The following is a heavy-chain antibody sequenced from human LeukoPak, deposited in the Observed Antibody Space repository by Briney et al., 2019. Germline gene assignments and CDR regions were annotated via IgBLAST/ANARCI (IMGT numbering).Heavy chain of an antibody. CDR3: ASQAGYGSGSYSL. CDR1: GYSISSGYY. J-gene: IGHJ4*02. V-gene: IGHV4-38-2*02. D-gene: IGHD3-10*01. CDR2: IYHSGST. Sequence: MSSETLSLTCTVSGYSISSGYYWGWIRQPPGKGLEWIGSIYHSGSTYYNPSLKSRVTISVDTSKNQFSLKLSSVTAADTAVYYCASQAGYGSGSYSLWGQGTLVTVSS.